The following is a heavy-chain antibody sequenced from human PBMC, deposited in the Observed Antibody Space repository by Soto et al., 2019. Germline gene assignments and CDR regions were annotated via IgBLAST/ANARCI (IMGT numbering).Heavy chain of an antibody. CDR2: ISGSGNRK. CDR3: AKDGFRSDRAKAWFDP. Sequence: EVQLLESGGGLVQPGGSLRLSCVVSGFNFGSYAMNWVRQAPGKGLEWVSGISGSGNRKYYPDSVKGRFTISRDNSKSTLYLQMSSLRAEDTALYYCAKDGFRSDRAKAWFDPWGQGTLVTVSS. V-gene: IGHV3-23*01. CDR1: GFNFGSYA. J-gene: IGHJ5*02. D-gene: IGHD3-3*01.